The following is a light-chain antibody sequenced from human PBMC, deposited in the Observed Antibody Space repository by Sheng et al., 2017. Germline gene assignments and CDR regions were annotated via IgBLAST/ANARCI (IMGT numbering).Light chain of an antibody. CDR2: AVS. J-gene: IGKJ1*01. CDR3: LQHNSFPRT. CDR1: QDTGNY. Sequence: DIQMTQSPSALSASLGDRVTITCRASQDTGNYLAWFQQKPGKVPRRLIYAVSSLEGGVPLRFSGSRSGTEFTLTISSLQPEDAAIYYCLQHNSFPRTFGQGTKVEIK. V-gene: IGKV1-17*03.